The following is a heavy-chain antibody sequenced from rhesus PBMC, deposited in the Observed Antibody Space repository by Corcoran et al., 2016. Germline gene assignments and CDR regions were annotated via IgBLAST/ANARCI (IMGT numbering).Heavy chain of an antibody. Sequence: QVQLQESCPGLVKPSETLSLTCAVSGGSISSNYWSWIRQPPGKGLEWIGDIYGSSGSTYYNPTLKSRVTISTEASKNQFSLKLSSVTAADTAVYYCARKYSLDYWGQGVLVTVSS. CDR1: GGSISSNY. CDR2: IYGSSGST. D-gene: IGHD4-23*01. CDR3: ARKYSLDY. J-gene: IGHJ4*01. V-gene: IGHV4-160*01.